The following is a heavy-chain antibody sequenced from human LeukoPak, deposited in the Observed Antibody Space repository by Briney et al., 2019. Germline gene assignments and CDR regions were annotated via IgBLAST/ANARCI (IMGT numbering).Heavy chain of an antibody. J-gene: IGHJ6*03. CDR3: ASYKGVNYSTYYYYMDV. CDR2: IIPIFGTA. CDR1: GGTFSSYA. Sequence: ASVKVSCKASGGTFSSYAISWVRQAPGQGLEWMGGIIPIFGTANCAQKFQGRVTITTDESTSTAYMELSSLRSEDTAVYYCASYKGVNYSTYYYYMDVWGKGTTVTVSS. V-gene: IGHV1-69*05. D-gene: IGHD1-7*01.